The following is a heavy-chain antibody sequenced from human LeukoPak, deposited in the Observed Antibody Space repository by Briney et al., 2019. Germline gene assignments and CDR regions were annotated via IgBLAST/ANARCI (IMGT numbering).Heavy chain of an antibody. CDR1: GYSFTSYW. V-gene: IGHV5-51*01. CDR3: ARQKGGSRSFNDY. J-gene: IGHJ4*02. CDR2: IYPGDSDT. D-gene: IGHD1-26*01. Sequence: KVSCKASGYSFTSYWIGWVRQMPGKGLEWMGVIYPGDSDTRYSPSFQGQVTISVDKSISTAYLQWSSLRGSDTAMYYCARQKGGSRSFNDYWGQGTPVTVSS.